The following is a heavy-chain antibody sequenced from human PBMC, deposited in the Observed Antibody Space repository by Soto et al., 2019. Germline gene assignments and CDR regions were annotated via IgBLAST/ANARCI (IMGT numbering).Heavy chain of an antibody. Sequence: ASVKISCTASGPTFTNYDIHWVRQAPVQGLEWMGIINPSTGSTPYAQKFQGRVTLPRDTSTSTVCMDLSSLRSEDTAVYYGARGRFTTVTTWWDFDYWGQGALVTVSS. D-gene: IGHD4-17*01. V-gene: IGHV1-46*01. J-gene: IGHJ4*02. CDR2: INPSTGST. CDR1: GPTFTNYD. CDR3: ARGRFTTVTTWWDFDY.